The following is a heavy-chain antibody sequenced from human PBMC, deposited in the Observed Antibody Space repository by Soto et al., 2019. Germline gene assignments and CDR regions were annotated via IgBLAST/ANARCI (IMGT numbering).Heavy chain of an antibody. V-gene: IGHV3-72*01. D-gene: IGHD1-26*01. CDR2: IKNKANSYTT. J-gene: IGHJ4*02. Sequence: EVQLVESGGGLVQPGGSLRLSCAASGFTFSDHHMDWVRQAPGKGLEWVGRIKNKANSYTTQYAASVKGRFTISRDDSKNSLYLQMNSVKTEDTAVYDCTVRGTSNFDYWGQGTLVTVSS. CDR1: GFTFSDHH. CDR3: TVRGTSNFDY.